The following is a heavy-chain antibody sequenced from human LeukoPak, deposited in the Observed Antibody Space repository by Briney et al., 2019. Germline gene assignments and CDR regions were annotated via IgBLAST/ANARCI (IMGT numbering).Heavy chain of an antibody. J-gene: IGHJ4*02. CDR2: IGGSGGST. CDR3: AKVETAAAATLRGFDY. CDR1: GFTFSRYG. D-gene: IGHD6-13*01. Sequence: TGGSLRLSCEASGFTFSRYGMSWVRQAPGKGLEWVSSIGGSGGSTYYADSVKGRFTISRDNSKNTLYLQMNSLRAEDTAVYYCAKVETAAAATLRGFDYWGQGTLVTVSS. V-gene: IGHV3-23*01.